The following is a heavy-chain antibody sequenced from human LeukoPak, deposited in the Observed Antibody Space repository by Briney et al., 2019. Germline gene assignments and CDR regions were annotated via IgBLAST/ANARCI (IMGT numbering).Heavy chain of an antibody. D-gene: IGHD3-22*01. V-gene: IGHV4-39*01. J-gene: IGHJ1*01. Sequence: SETLSLTCSVSGDSVSRSDSYWDWIRQPPGKGLEWIGTIYYSGGTYYSPSLKSRVTMSVDPSNNQFSLNLRSVTAADTAVYYCARRRYYDGSGYLEWGQGTLLSVSS. CDR3: ARRRYYDGSGYLE. CDR2: IYYSGGT. CDR1: GDSVSRSDSY.